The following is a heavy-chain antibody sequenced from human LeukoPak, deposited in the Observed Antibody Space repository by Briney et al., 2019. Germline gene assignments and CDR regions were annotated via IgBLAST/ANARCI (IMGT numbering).Heavy chain of an antibody. CDR2: ISYDGSNK. V-gene: IGHV3-30*18. CDR1: GFTFNSYG. CDR3: AKSWAGIEPGVFDI. Sequence: GRSLRLSCAASGFTFNSYGMHWVRQAPGKGLEWVAVISYDGSNKYYADSVKGRFTISRDNSKNTLYLQMNSLRAEDTAVYYCAKSWAGIEPGVFDIWGQGTMVTVSS. J-gene: IGHJ3*02. D-gene: IGHD5-18*01.